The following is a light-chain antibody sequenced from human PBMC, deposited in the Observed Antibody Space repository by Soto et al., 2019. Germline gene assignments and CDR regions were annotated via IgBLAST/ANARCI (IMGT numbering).Light chain of an antibody. CDR3: SSYTATTTAV. Sequence: QSVLTQPASVSGSPGQSITIACTGSSSDIGGYNFVSWYQQHPGKAPKLLIYDVFKWPSGVSSRFSGSKSGNTASLTISGLRGDDEGDYYCSSYTATTTAVFGGGTKLTVL. V-gene: IGLV2-14*03. J-gene: IGLJ2*01. CDR1: SSDIGGYNF. CDR2: DVF.